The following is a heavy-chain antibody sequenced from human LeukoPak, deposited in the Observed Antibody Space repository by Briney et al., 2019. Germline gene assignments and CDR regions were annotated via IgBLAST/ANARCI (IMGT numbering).Heavy chain of an antibody. CDR2: IYYSGST. Sequence: KTSETLSLTCTVSGGSISSYYWSWLRQPPGKGLEWIGYIYYSGSTNYNPSLKSRVTISVDTSKNQFSLKLSSVTAADTAVYYCAREGARATVFAFDIWGQGTMVTVSS. J-gene: IGHJ3*02. CDR3: AREGARATVFAFDI. D-gene: IGHD4-17*01. V-gene: IGHV4-59*01. CDR1: GGSISSYY.